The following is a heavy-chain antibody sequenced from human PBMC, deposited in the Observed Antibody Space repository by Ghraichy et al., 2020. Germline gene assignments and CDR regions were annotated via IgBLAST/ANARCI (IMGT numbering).Heavy chain of an antibody. Sequence: GGSLRLSCAASGFTFSSYDFHWVRQATGKGLEWVSGIGTADDTLYSGSVEGRFTNTREDAKNYLYLQMNSLRGGDTAVYYCARVGLASYSWHAYDIWGQGTMVTVSS. CDR1: GFTFSSYD. V-gene: IGHV3-13*04. D-gene: IGHD3/OR15-3a*01. J-gene: IGHJ3*02. CDR3: ARVGLASYSWHAYDI. CDR2: IGTADDT.